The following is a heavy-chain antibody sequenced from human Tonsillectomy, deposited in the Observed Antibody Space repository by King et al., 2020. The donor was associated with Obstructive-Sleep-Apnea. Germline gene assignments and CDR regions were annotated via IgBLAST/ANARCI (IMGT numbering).Heavy chain of an antibody. CDR1: GGTFSSYV. V-gene: IGHV1-69*01. D-gene: IGHD2-15*01. Sequence: QLVQSGAEVKKPGSSVKVSCKSSGGTFSSYVISWVRQAPGQGLEWMGGIIPIFGRTNYAQKFQGRGTITADESTSTAYMELSSLRSEDRAVYYCARSGGGFDAFDMWGQGTMVTASS. J-gene: IGHJ3*02. CDR3: ARSGGGFDAFDM. CDR2: IIPIFGRT.